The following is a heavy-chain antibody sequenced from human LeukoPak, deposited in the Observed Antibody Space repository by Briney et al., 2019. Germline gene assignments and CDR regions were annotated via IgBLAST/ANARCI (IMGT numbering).Heavy chain of an antibody. CDR3: ARAGWSSRGY. CDR1: GFTFSSYS. V-gene: IGHV3-48*01. Sequence: GGSLRLSCAASGFTFSSYSKNWVRQAPGKGLEWVSYISSSSSTIYYADSVKGRFTISRDNAKNSLYLQMNSLRAEDTAVYYCARAGWSSRGYWGQGTLVTVSS. D-gene: IGHD6-13*01. CDR2: ISSSSSTI. J-gene: IGHJ4*02.